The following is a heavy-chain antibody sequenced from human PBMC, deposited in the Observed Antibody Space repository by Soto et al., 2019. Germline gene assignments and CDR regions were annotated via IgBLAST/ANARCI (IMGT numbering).Heavy chain of an antibody. J-gene: IGHJ3*02. CDR2: ISDSGGST. V-gene: IGHV3-23*01. Sequence: EVQLLESGGGLVQPGGSLRLSCAASGFTFSTYAMSWVRQAPGKGLEWVSSISDSGGSTYYADSVKGRFTISRDSSKNTLYLQMNSLRAEDTAVYYCAKDVANHIWDAFDIWGQGTMVTVSS. CDR3: AKDVANHIWDAFDI. D-gene: IGHD2-21*01. CDR1: GFTFSTYA.